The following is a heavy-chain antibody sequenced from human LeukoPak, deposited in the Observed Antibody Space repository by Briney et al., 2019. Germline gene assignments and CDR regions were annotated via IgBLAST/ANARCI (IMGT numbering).Heavy chain of an antibody. J-gene: IGHJ3*01. CDR2: ISGSGGVT. CDR3: AKNGSGTSRAFDV. Sequence: PGGSLRLSCAASGFTFSSSAMSWVRRAPGKRLEWVSAISGSGGVTYYRDSVKGRFTVSRDNSKNTLYLQMNSLRAEDTALYYCAKNGSGTSRAFDVWGQGTMVTVSS. CDR1: GFTFSSSA. D-gene: IGHD3-10*01. V-gene: IGHV3-23*01.